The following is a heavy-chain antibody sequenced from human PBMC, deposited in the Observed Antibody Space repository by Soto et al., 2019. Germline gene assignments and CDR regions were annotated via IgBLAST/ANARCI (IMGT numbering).Heavy chain of an antibody. CDR2: IYYSGST. V-gene: IGHV4-30-4*02. D-gene: IGHD4-17*01. CDR1: GGSFSSGDYY. Sequence: SETLSLTCAVYGGSFSSGDYYWNWIRQPPGKGLEWIGHIYYSGSTYYNSSLKSRVTISLDTSKNQFSLKLSSVTAADTAVYYCARAHYGDYGYGMDVWGQGTTVTVSS. CDR3: ARAHYGDYGYGMDV. J-gene: IGHJ6*02.